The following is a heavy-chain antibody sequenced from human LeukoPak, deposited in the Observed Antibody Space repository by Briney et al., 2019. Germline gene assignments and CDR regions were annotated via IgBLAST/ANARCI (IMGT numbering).Heavy chain of an antibody. Sequence: GGSLRLSCAASGFTFSNAWMSWVRQAPGKGLEWVGRIKSKTDGGTTDYAAPVKGRFTISRDNSKNTLYLQMSSLKTEDTAVYYCTRDRYYDFWSGYYRAFGIWGQGTMVTVSS. D-gene: IGHD3-3*01. V-gene: IGHV3-15*01. CDR3: TRDRYYDFWSGYYRAFGI. CDR2: IKSKTDGGTT. CDR1: GFTFSNAW. J-gene: IGHJ3*02.